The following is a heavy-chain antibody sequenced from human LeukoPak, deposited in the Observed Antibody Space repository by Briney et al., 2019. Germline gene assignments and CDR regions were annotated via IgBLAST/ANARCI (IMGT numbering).Heavy chain of an antibody. J-gene: IGHJ3*02. CDR3: ARLPAVVVVAAHAFDI. D-gene: IGHD2-15*01. Sequence: PSETLSLTCTVSGGSISSGSYYWSWIRQPAGKGLGWIGRIYTSGSTNYNPSLKSRVTISVDTSKNQFSLKLSSVTAADTAVYYCARLPAVVVVAAHAFDIWGQGTMVTVSS. CDR2: IYTSGST. V-gene: IGHV4-61*02. CDR1: GGSISSGSYY.